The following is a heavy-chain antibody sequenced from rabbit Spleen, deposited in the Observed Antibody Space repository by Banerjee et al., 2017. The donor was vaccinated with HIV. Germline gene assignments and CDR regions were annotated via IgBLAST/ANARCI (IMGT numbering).Heavy chain of an antibody. CDR1: GVSFSSSSY. J-gene: IGHJ4*01. V-gene: IGHV1S40*01. Sequence: QSLEESGGDLVKPGASLTLTCTASGVSFSSSSYMCWVRQAPGKGLEWIACIDTGSSGFTYFATWAKGRFTCSKTSSTTVTLQMTRLTAADTATYFCARDLAGVIGWNFGWWGQGTLVT. CDR2: IDTGSSGFT. CDR3: ARDLAGVIGWNFGW. D-gene: IGHD4-1*01.